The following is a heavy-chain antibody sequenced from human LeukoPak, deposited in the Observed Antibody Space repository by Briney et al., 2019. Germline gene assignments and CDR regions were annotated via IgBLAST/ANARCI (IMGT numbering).Heavy chain of an antibody. CDR1: GYTFTSYG. D-gene: IGHD1-1*01. J-gene: IGHJ5*02. V-gene: IGHV1-18*04. Sequence: GASVKVSYKASGYTFTSYGISWVRQAPGQGLEWMGWISAYNGNTNYAQKLQGRVTMTTDTSTSTAYMELRSLRSDDTAVYYCARVPGDNWNDDVGLHWFDPWGQGTLVTVSS. CDR3: ARVPGDNWNDDVGLHWFDP. CDR2: ISAYNGNT.